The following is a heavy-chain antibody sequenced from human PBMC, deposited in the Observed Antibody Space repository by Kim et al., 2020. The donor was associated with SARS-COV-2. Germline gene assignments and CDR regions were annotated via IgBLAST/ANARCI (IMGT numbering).Heavy chain of an antibody. V-gene: IGHV1-3*01. CDR3: ARGAGSRFDP. Sequence: STKYSQKFPGRVTITRDTSASTAYMELSSLRSEDTAVYYCARGAGSRFDPWGQGTLVTVSS. J-gene: IGHJ5*02. D-gene: IGHD3-10*01. CDR2: ST.